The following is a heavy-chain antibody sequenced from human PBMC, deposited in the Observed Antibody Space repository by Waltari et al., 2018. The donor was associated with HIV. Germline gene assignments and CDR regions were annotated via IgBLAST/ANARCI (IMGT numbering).Heavy chain of an antibody. CDR2: IYPGDSDT. CDR1: GYSFTSYW. J-gene: IGHJ4*02. D-gene: IGHD2-2*01. Sequence: EVQLVQSGAEVKKPGESLKISCKGSGYSFTSYWIGWVRQMTGKGLEWMGIIYPGDSDTRYSPSVQGQVTISADKSISTAYLQWSSLKASDTAMYYCASLTGCSSTSCPLDYWGQGTLVTVSS. CDR3: ASLTGCSSTSCPLDY. V-gene: IGHV5-51*01.